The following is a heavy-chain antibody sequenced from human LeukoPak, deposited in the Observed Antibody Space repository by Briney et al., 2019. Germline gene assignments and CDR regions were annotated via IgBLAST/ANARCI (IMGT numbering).Heavy chain of an antibody. CDR3: AKYGNYEPNYYYYYYMDV. D-gene: IGHD4-11*01. Sequence: GGSLRLSCAASGFTFSSYAMSWVRQAPGKGLEWVSAISGSGGNTYYADSVKGRFTISRDNSKNTLYLQMSSLRAEDTAVYYCAKYGNYEPNYYYYYYMDVWGKGTTVTVSS. J-gene: IGHJ6*03. CDR1: GFTFSSYA. CDR2: ISGSGGNT. V-gene: IGHV3-23*01.